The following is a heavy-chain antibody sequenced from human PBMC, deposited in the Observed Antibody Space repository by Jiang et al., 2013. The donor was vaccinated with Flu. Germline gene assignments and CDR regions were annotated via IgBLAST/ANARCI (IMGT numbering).Heavy chain of an antibody. V-gene: IGHV4-34*01. D-gene: IGHD3-16*01. CDR2: INHSGRT. CDR3: ARVWRSALDF. J-gene: IGHJ4*02. Sequence: TCAVYGGSFSGYYWSWIRQSPGKGLEWIGEINHSGRTNYNPSLKSRVTISVDTSKNHFSLKVTSVTAADTAVYYCARVWRSALDFWGQGTLVTVSS. CDR1: GGSFSGYY.